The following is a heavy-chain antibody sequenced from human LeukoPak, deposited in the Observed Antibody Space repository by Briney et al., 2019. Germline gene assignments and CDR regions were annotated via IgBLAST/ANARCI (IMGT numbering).Heavy chain of an antibody. V-gene: IGHV3-23*01. J-gene: IGHJ4*02. D-gene: IGHD3-10*01. CDR3: ANSVYGSVDY. CDR2: ISGSGGST. Sequence: GGSLRLSCAASGFTFSSYAMSWVRQAPGKGKEWVSAISGSGGSTYYADSVKGRFTISRDNSKNTLYLQMNSLRAEDTAVYYCANSVYGSVDYWGQGTLVTVSS. CDR1: GFTFSSYA.